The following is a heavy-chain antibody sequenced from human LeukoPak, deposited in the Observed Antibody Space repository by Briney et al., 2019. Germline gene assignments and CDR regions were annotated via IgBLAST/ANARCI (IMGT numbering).Heavy chain of an antibody. Sequence: GGSLRLSCAASGFTFSGSAMHWVRQASGKGLEWVGRIGSKANRYVTAYAASVQGRLTISRDDSKNTAYLQMNRLKTEDTAVYYCTPAGGSGSYSGYWGQGTLVTVS. J-gene: IGHJ4*02. CDR1: GFTFSGSA. D-gene: IGHD3-10*01. CDR3: TPAGGSGSYSGY. CDR2: IGSKANRYVT. V-gene: IGHV3-73*01.